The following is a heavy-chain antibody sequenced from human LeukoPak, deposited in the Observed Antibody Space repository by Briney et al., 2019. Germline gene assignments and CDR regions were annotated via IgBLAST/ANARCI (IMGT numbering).Heavy chain of an antibody. CDR2: IIPIFGTA. CDR3: ARTPNGDDCSSTSCLKMGMSAFDI. D-gene: IGHD2-2*01. V-gene: IGHV1-69*13. Sequence: SVKVSCKASGGTFSSYAISWVRQAPGQGLEWMGGIIPIFGTANYEQKFQGRVTITADESTSTAYMELSSLRSEDTAVYYCARTPNGDDCSSTSCLKMGMSAFDIWGQGTMVTVSS. J-gene: IGHJ3*02. CDR1: GGTFSSYA.